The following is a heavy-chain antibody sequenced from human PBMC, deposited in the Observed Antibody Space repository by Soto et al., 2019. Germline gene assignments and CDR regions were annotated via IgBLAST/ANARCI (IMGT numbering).Heavy chain of an antibody. D-gene: IGHD3-10*01. V-gene: IGHV4-39*01. CDR2: MDYSGDT. CDR3: ARRPTLYASESSRFDI. J-gene: IGHJ4*02. CDR1: GDSISNSGNY. Sequence: ETLSAACGVSGDSISNSGNYGGWIRRPPGKGLEWIGTMDYSGDTSYNPSLRSRVTISADTSKNQFSLRLSSVSVADTAVYYCARRPTLYASESSRFDIWGQGALVTVSS.